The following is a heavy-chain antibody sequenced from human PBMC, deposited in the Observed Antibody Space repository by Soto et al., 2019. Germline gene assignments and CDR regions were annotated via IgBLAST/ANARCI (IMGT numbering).Heavy chain of an antibody. CDR1: GYTFTSYA. CDR3: ATANCGGDCLYIDY. J-gene: IGHJ4*02. Sequence: VKVSCKASGYTFTSYAMHWVRQAPGQGLEWMGLINPSGGSTSYAQKFQGRVTMTRDTSTSTVYMELSSLRSEDTAVYYCATANCGGDCLYIDYWGQGTLVTV. V-gene: IGHV1-46*01. CDR2: INPSGGST. D-gene: IGHD2-21*02.